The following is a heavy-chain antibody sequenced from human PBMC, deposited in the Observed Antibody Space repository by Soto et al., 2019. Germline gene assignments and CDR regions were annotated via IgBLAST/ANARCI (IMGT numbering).Heavy chain of an antibody. V-gene: IGHV1-18*01. CDR1: GYTFTSYG. J-gene: IGHJ4*02. CDR3: ARVSGYNWSEGFFDY. CDR2: ISAYNGNT. Sequence: VKVSCKASGYTFTSYGISWVRQAPGQGLEWMGWISAYNGNTNYAQKLQGRVTMTTDTSTSTAYMELRSLRSDDTAVYYCARVSGYNWSEGFFDYWGQGTLITVS. D-gene: IGHD1-1*01.